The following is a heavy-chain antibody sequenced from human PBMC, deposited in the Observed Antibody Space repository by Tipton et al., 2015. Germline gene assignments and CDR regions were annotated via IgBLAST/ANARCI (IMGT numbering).Heavy chain of an antibody. CDR2: ISDSGGSP. CDR1: GFTFSSYV. Sequence: SLRLSCAASGFTFSSYVMSWVRQAPGKGLEWVSVISDSGGSPYYADSVKGRFSISRDNSKNTLYLQMNSLGGEDTAVYYCAGAGSFRFDYWGLGTLVTVSP. CDR3: AGAGSFRFDY. D-gene: IGHD3-10*01. J-gene: IGHJ4*02. V-gene: IGHV3-23*01.